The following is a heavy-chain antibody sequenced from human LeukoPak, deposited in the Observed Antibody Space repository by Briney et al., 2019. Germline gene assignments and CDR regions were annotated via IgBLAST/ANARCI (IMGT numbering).Heavy chain of an antibody. Sequence: PGGSLRLSCAASGFTFSSYAMHWVRQAPGKGLEWVAVISYDGSNKYYADSVKGRFTISRDNSKNTLYLQMNSLRAEDTAVYYCARDLRGGSVVATVTSSLGYWGQGTLVTVSS. V-gene: IGHV3-30-3*01. D-gene: IGHD4-17*01. J-gene: IGHJ4*02. CDR2: ISYDGSNK. CDR1: GFTFSSYA. CDR3: ARDLRGGSVVATVTSSLGY.